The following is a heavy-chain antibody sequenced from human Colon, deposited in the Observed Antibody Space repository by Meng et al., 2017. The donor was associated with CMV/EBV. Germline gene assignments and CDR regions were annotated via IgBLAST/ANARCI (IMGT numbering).Heavy chain of an antibody. CDR3: ARDVAMRTRVVPAAMY. Sequence: APVKVSCKTSGYSFTTYGISWVRQAPGQGLEWMGWIRTNTNYAQKFQGRVTVTTDTSTSTAYMELRNLTSDDTAVYYCARDVAMRTRVVPAAMYWGQGTLVTVSS. CDR1: GYSFTTYG. CDR2: IRTNT. D-gene: IGHD2-2*01. J-gene: IGHJ4*02. V-gene: IGHV1-18*01.